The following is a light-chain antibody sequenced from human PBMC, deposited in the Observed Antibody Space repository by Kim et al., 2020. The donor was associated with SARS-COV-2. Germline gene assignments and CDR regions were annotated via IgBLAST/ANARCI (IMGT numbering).Light chain of an antibody. V-gene: IGKV3-11*01. CDR2: DAS. CDR1: QGVSSD. J-gene: IGKJ5*01. CDR3: QQRSNLPIT. Sequence: LGEGESATCTCRHSQGVSSDLAWYQQKPGQAPRILIYDASNGATGIPARFSGSGSGTAFTLTISSLEPEDFAVYYCQQRSNLPITFGQGTRLEIK.